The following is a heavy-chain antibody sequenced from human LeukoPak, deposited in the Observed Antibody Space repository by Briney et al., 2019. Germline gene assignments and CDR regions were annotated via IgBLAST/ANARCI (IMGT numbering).Heavy chain of an antibody. CDR3: AKDYYDSSGYYFDY. J-gene: IGHJ4*02. CDR1: GFTFSSYA. Sequence: GGSLRLSRAASGFTFSSYAMSWVRQAPGKGLEWVSAISGSGGSTYYADSVKGRFTISRDNSKNTLYLQMNSLRAEDTAVYYCAKDYYDSSGYYFDYWGQGTLVTVSS. V-gene: IGHV3-23*01. CDR2: ISGSGGST. D-gene: IGHD3-22*01.